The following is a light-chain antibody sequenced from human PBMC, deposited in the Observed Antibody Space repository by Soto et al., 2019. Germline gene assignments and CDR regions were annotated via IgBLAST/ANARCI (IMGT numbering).Light chain of an antibody. CDR1: RSNIGSNT. J-gene: IGLJ3*02. Sequence: QSVLTQPPSASGTPGQRVTISCSGSRSNIGSNTVNWYQQVPGTAPKVLMYSNNQRPSGVPDRFSGSKSGTSASLAISGPQSEDEADYYCAAWDDSLNGRVFGGGTKVTVL. CDR3: AAWDDSLNGRV. CDR2: SNN. V-gene: IGLV1-44*01.